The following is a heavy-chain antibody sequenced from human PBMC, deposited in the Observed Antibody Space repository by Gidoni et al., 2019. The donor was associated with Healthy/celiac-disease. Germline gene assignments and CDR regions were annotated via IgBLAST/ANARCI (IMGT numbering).Heavy chain of an antibody. CDR2: FSGSGGST. CDR3: AKERGYDFWSGYNY. J-gene: IGHJ4*02. V-gene: IGHV3-23*01. D-gene: IGHD3-3*01. Sequence: EVQLLESGGGLVQPGGYMRLSCAASGFTFSSYAMSWVRQAPGKGLECVSAFSGSGGSTYYADSVTGLFTISRDNSKNTLYLQMTSLRAEDTAVYYCAKERGYDFWSGYNYWGQGTLVTVSS. CDR1: GFTFSSYA.